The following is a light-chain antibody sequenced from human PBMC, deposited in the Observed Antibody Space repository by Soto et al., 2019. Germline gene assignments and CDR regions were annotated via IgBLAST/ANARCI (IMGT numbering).Light chain of an antibody. CDR2: DAS. CDR1: QSVSSY. J-gene: IGKJ3*01. CDR3: QQRAKWPPGFT. Sequence: EIVLTQSPATLSLSPGDRATLSCRASQSVSSYLAWYKQKPGQAPRLLIYDASNRATGIPARFSGSGSGTDFTLTISSLEPDDFAVYYCQQRAKWPPGFTFGPGTKVDFK. V-gene: IGKV3-11*01.